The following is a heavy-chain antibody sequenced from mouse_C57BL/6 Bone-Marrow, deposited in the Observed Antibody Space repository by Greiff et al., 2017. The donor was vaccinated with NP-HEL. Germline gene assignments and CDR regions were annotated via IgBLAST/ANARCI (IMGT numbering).Heavy chain of an antibody. CDR1: GFNIKDDY. Sequence: VHVKQSGAELVRPGASVKLSCTASGFNIKDDYMHWVKQRPEQGLEWIGWIDPENGDTEYASKFQGKATITADTSSNTAYLQLSSLTSEDTAVYYCTTPLGVYYGSMDYWGQGTSVTVSS. D-gene: IGHD1-1*01. CDR2: IDPENGDT. CDR3: TTPLGVYYGSMDY. V-gene: IGHV14-4*01. J-gene: IGHJ4*01.